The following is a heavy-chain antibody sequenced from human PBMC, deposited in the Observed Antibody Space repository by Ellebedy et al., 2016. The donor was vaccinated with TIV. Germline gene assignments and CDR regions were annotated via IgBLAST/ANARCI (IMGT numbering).Heavy chain of an antibody. V-gene: IGHV3-30-3*01. CDR1: GFTFSNYA. D-gene: IGHD1-26*01. CDR2: ISYDAVYK. J-gene: IGHJ6*02. CDR3: ARAGIVGASDYYGMDV. Sequence: GESLKISCAASGFTFSNYAFHWVRQAPGKGLEWVAVISYDAVYKNYADSVKGRFTISRDASKNTLYLQMNSLRVEDTAVYYCARAGIVGASDYYGMDVWGQGTTVTVSS.